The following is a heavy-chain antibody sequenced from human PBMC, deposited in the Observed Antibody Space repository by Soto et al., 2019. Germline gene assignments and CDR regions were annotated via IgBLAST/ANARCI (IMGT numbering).Heavy chain of an antibody. CDR3: ARGKIVVVPAAIDWFDP. D-gene: IGHD2-2*01. V-gene: IGHV1-3*01. J-gene: IGHJ5*02. CDR1: GYTFTSYA. CDR2: INAGNGNT. Sequence: ASVKVSCKASGYTFTSYAMHWVRQAPGQRLEWMGWINAGNGNTKYSQKFQGRVTITRDTSASTAYMELSSLRSEDTAVYYCARGKIVVVPAAIDWFDPWGQGTLVTVSS.